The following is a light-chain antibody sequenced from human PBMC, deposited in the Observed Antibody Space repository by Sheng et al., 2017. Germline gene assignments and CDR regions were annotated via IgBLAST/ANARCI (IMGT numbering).Light chain of an antibody. Sequence: EIVLTQSPGTLSLSPGERATLSCRARQSVTSSLVWCQQLVGQAPRLLIYGASNRATGIPARFSGSGSGTDFTLSISSLQPDDFALYYCHQRTNCLGFGPGPKVDI. V-gene: IGKV3-11*01. CDR2: GAS. CDR1: QSVTSS. J-gene: IGKJ3*01. CDR3: HQRTNCLG.